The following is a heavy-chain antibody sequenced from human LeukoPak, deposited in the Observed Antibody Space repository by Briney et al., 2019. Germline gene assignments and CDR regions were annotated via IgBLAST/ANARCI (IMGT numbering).Heavy chain of an antibody. CDR2: ISAYNGNT. V-gene: IGHV1-18*01. Sequence: ASVKVSCKASGYTFTSYGISWVRQAPGQALEWMGWISAYNGNTNYAQKLQGRVTMTTDTSTSTAYMELRSLRSDDTAVYYCAREVYGCSGGSCYEGENWFDPWGQGTLVTVSS. D-gene: IGHD2-15*01. J-gene: IGHJ5*02. CDR1: GYTFTSYG. CDR3: AREVYGCSGGSCYEGENWFDP.